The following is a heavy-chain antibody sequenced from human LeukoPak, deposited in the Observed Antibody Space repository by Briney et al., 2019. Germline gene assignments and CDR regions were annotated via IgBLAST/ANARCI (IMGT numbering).Heavy chain of an antibody. CDR2: ISSSGSTI. CDR3: ARDFRTHYYDSSGYYYGSHYFDY. D-gene: IGHD3-22*01. Sequence: GGSLRLSCAASGFTFSSYEMNWVRQAPGKGLEWVSYISSSGSTIYYADSVKGRFTISRDNAKNSLYLQMNSLRAEDTAVYYCARDFRTHYYDSSGYYYGSHYFDYWGQGTLVTVSS. J-gene: IGHJ4*02. CDR1: GFTFSSYE. V-gene: IGHV3-48*03.